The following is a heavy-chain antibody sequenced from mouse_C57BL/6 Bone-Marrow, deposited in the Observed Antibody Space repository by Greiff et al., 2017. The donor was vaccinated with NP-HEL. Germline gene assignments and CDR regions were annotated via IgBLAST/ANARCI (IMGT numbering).Heavy chain of an antibody. CDR2: IYPGNSDT. Sequence: VQLQQSGTVLARPGASVKMSCTTSGYTFTSDWMHWVKQRPGQGLEWIGAIYPGNSDTSYNQKFKGKAKLTAVTSASTAYMELSSLTNEDSAVYYGTTVYYEPWYFDVGGTGTTVTVSS. CDR3: TTVYYEPWYFDV. V-gene: IGHV1-5*01. D-gene: IGHD2-4*01. CDR1: GYTFTSDW. J-gene: IGHJ1*03.